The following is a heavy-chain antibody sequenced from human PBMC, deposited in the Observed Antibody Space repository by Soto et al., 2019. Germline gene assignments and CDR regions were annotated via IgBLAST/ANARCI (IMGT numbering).Heavy chain of an antibody. J-gene: IGHJ6*02. CDR2: IYYSGST. Sequence: QLQLQESGPGLVKPSETLSLTCTVSGGSISSSSYYWGWIRQPPGKGLEWIGSIYYSGSTYYNPSLKRRVTISVDTSKNQFSLKLSSATAADTAVYYCARHPGGMGDFWSGYNVGNYYYYYGMDVWGQGTTVTVSS. CDR1: GGSISSSSYY. D-gene: IGHD3-3*01. V-gene: IGHV4-39*01. CDR3: ARHPGGMGDFWSGYNVGNYYYYYGMDV.